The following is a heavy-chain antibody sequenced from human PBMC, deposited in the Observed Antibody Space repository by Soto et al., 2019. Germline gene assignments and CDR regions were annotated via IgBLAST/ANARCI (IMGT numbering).Heavy chain of an antibody. CDR3: ARVIAVADYYYGMDV. Sequence: ASVKVSFKASGYTFTGYYMHSVRQAPGQGLEWMGWINPNSGGTNYAQKFQGRVTMTRDTSISTAYMELSRLRSDETAVYYCARVIAVADYYYGMDVWGQGTTVTVSS. CDR1: GYTFTGYY. D-gene: IGHD6-19*01. J-gene: IGHJ6*02. V-gene: IGHV1-2*02. CDR2: INPNSGGT.